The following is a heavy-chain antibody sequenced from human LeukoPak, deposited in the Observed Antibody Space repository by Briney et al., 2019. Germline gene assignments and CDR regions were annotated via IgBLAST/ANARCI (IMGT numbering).Heavy chain of an antibody. J-gene: IGHJ4*02. CDR3: AREPDDSIAAAGTGYYFDY. CDR1: GYSISSGYY. Sequence: SETLSLTCTVSGYSISSGYYWGWIRPPPGKGLEWIGSIYHSGSTYYNPSLKSRVTISVDTSKNQFSLKLSSVTAADTAVYYCAREPDDSIAAAGTGYYFDYWGQGTLVTVSS. CDR2: IYHSGST. D-gene: IGHD6-13*01. V-gene: IGHV4-38-2*02.